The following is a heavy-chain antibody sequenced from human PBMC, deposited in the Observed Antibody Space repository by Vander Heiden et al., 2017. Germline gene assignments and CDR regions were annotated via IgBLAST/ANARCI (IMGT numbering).Heavy chain of an antibody. V-gene: IGHV4-59*01. CDR2: IYYSGST. J-gene: IGHJ6*02. D-gene: IGHD4-17*01. CDR3: ARDVGYTVTSNYYYGMDV. CDR1: GGSISHYY. Sequence: VQLQESGPGLVKPSETLSLTCPVPGGSISHYYCSWFRQPPGKGLEWIGYIYYSGSTNYNPSLKSRVTISVDTSKNQFSLKLSSVTAADTAVYYCARDVGYTVTSNYYYGMDVWGQGTTVTVSS.